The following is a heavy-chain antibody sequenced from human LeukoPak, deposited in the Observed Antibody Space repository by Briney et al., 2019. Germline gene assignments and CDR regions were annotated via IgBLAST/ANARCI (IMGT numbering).Heavy chain of an antibody. CDR2: INHSGST. J-gene: IGHJ4*02. V-gene: IGHV4-34*01. CDR3: ASGNYYGSGSYFLL. CDR1: GGSFSGYY. Sequence: SETLSPICAVYGGSFSGYYWSWIRQPPGKGLEWIGEINHSGSTNYNPSLKSRVTISVDTSKNQFSLKLSSVTAADTAVYYCASGNYYGSGSYFLLWGQGTLVTVSS. D-gene: IGHD3-10*01.